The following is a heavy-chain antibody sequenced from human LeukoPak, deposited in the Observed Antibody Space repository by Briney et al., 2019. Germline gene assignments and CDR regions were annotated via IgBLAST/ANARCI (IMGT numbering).Heavy chain of an antibody. CDR1: GGSISSYY. J-gene: IGHJ4*02. Sequence: SETLSVTCSVSGGSISSYYWSWIRQPPGKGLEWIGDIYYSGSTNYNPSLKSRVTISVDTSKNQFSLKLSSVTAADTAVYYCARGPPGIAVAGTKTPLYYFDYWGQGTLVTVSS. CDR2: IYYSGST. CDR3: ARGPPGIAVAGTKTPLYYFDY. V-gene: IGHV4-59*01. D-gene: IGHD6-19*01.